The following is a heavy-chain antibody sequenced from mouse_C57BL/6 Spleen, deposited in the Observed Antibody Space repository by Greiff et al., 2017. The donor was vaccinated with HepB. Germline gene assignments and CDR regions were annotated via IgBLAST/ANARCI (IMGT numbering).Heavy chain of an antibody. Sequence: EVKLVESGGGLVQPGGSMKLSCVASGFTFSNYWMNWVRQSPEKGLEWVAQIRLKSDNYATHYAESVKGRFTISRDDSKRSVYLQMNNLRAEDTGIYYCTDGSSYGYWGQGTTLTVSS. CDR2: IRLKSDNYAT. CDR3: TDGSSYGY. CDR1: GFTFSNYW. D-gene: IGHD1-1*01. V-gene: IGHV6-3*01. J-gene: IGHJ2*01.